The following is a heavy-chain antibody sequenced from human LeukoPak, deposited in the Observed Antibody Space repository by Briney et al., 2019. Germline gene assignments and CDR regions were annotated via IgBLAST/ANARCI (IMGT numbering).Heavy chain of an antibody. CDR1: GYTFTSYD. Sequence: GASVKVSCKASGYTFTSYDINWVRQATGQGLEWMGWMNPNSGNTGYAQKFQGRVTMTRNTSISTAYMELSSLRSEDTAVYYCARGLDYVGLADYWGQGTLVTVSS. V-gene: IGHV1-8*01. D-gene: IGHD4-23*01. CDR3: ARGLDYVGLADY. CDR2: MNPNSGNT. J-gene: IGHJ4*02.